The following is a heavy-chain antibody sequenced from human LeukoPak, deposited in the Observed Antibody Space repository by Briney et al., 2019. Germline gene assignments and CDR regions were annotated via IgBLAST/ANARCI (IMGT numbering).Heavy chain of an antibody. CDR3: ARSYYYDSSGYSHFDY. J-gene: IGHJ4*02. CDR1: GGTFSSYA. Sequence: SVKVSCKASGGTFSSYAISWVRQAPGQGLEWMGGIIPIFGTANYAQKYQGRVTITADESTSTAYMELSSLRSEDTAVYYCARSYYYDSSGYSHFDYWGQGTLVTVSS. V-gene: IGHV1-69*01. D-gene: IGHD3-22*01. CDR2: IIPIFGTA.